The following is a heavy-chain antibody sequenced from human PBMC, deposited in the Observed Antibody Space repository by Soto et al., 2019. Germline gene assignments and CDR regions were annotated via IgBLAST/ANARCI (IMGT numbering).Heavy chain of an antibody. Sequence: KAGGSLRLSCVVSGFTFSGYSMAWVRQAPGRGLEWVASISSRSTNIDYADSVKGRFTISRDNAKNLVSLQMSSLRGEDTALYYCAKFTEPGYSSIWYYFEYWGQGTPVTVSS. CDR2: ISSRSTNI. CDR1: GFTFSGYS. J-gene: IGHJ4*02. D-gene: IGHD6-19*01. V-gene: IGHV3-21*06. CDR3: AKFTEPGYSSIWYYFEY.